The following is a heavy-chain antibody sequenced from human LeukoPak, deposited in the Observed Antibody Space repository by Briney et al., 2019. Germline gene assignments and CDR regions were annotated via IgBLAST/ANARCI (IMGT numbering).Heavy chain of an antibody. D-gene: IGHD6-19*01. Sequence: SETLSLTCTVSGGSISSYYWSWIRQPPGKGLEWIGYIYYSGSTNYNPSLKSRVTISVDTSKNQFSLKLSSVTAADTAVYYCAREEYSGGWLFDYWGQGTLVTVSS. CDR1: GGSISSYY. J-gene: IGHJ4*02. CDR3: AREEYSGGWLFDY. CDR2: IYYSGST. V-gene: IGHV4-59*01.